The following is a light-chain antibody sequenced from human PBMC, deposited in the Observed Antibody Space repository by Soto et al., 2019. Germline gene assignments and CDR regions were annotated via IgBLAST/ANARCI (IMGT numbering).Light chain of an antibody. CDR3: CSYAGSFVV. J-gene: IGLJ2*01. CDR2: DVS. CDR1: SSDVGGYNY. V-gene: IGLV2-11*01. Sequence: QSALTQPRSVSGSPGQSVTISCTGTSSDVGGYNYVSWYQQHPGKAPKLMIYDVSKRPSGVPDRFSGSKSGNTASLTISGVQAEDEADYYCCSYAGSFVVFVGGTQLTVL.